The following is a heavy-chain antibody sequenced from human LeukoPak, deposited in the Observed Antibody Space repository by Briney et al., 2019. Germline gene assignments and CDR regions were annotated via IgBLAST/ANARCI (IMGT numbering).Heavy chain of an antibody. CDR2: ISAYNGST. CDR1: GYTFTSYG. Sequence: ASVKVSCKASGYTFTSYGISWVRQAPGQGLEWMGWISAYNGSTNYAQKLQGRVTMTTDTSTSTAYMELRSLRSDDTAVYYCAREDMVQGVRWFDPWGQGTLVTVSS. V-gene: IGHV1-18*01. CDR3: AREDMVQGVRWFDP. D-gene: IGHD3-10*01. J-gene: IGHJ5*02.